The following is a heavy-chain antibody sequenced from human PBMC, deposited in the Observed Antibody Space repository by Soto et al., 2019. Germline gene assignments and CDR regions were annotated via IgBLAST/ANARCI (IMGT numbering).Heavy chain of an antibody. CDR1: GFSLNTSGVG. CDR3: AHQGESLNY. CDR2: IYWDDDD. Sequence: QITLKESGPTLVKTTQTLTLTCTFSGFSLNTSGVGVGWFRQPPGKALEWLALIYWDDDDRYSPSLKSRLTITKDTSKNQVVLTMTNMDPVDTATDYCAHQGESLNYWGQGTLVTVSS. J-gene: IGHJ4*02. V-gene: IGHV2-5*02. D-gene: IGHD3-16*01.